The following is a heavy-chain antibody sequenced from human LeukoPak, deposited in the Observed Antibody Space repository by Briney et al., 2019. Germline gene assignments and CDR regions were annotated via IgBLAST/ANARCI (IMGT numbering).Heavy chain of an antibody. D-gene: IGHD2-21*01. CDR1: GFTFSDYS. Sequence: GTSLRLSCAASGFTFSDYSMNWVRQAPGQGLAWVASITSAGGYTYYADSVQGRFTISRDNAQNSLFLQMNSPRAQATAVYFCPTSGGFVFPNAITGNWYMDVWGRGTTVTVS. J-gene: IGHJ6*03. CDR3: PTSGGFVFPNAITGNWYMDV. CDR2: ITSAGGYT. V-gene: IGHV3-21*01.